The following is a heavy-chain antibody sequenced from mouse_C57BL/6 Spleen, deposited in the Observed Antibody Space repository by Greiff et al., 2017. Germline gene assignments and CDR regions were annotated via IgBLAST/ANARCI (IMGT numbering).Heavy chain of an antibody. V-gene: IGHV1-69*01. CDR2: IDPSDSYT. CDR1: GYTFTSYW. J-gene: IGHJ3*01. CDR3: ARGRGSSPFAY. Sequence: QVQLKQPGAELVMPGASVKLSCKASGYTFTSYWMHWVKQRPGQGLEWIGEIDPSDSYTNYNQKFKGKSTLTVDKSSSTAYMQLSSLTSEDSAVYYCARGRGSSPFAYWGQGTLVTVSA. D-gene: IGHD1-1*01.